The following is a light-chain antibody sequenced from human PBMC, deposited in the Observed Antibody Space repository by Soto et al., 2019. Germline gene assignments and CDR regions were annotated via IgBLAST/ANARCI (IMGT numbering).Light chain of an antibody. V-gene: IGLV2-14*01. CDR1: NNDVGGFNF. Sequence: QSALTQPASVSGSPGQSITISCTRTNNDVGGFNFVSWYQQRPGKVPKLLIYDVDDRPSGVSNRFSGSRSANTASLTISGLQAEDEADYYCSSYTSRSTVIFGGGTKVTVL. CDR3: SSYTSRSTVI. J-gene: IGLJ2*01. CDR2: DVD.